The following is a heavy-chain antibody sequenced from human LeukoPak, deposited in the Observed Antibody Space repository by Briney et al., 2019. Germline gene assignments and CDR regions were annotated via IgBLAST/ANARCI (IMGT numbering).Heavy chain of an antibody. Sequence: SESLSLTCTVSGGSISSYYWSWIRQPPGKGLEWIGYIYSSGSTNYNPSLKSRLTISVDASKNQFSLKLTSVTAADTAVYYCARAYYYGSGSYGLDYWGQGTLVTVSS. J-gene: IGHJ4*02. V-gene: IGHV4-59*01. CDR2: IYSSGST. CDR3: ARAYYYGSGSYGLDY. D-gene: IGHD3-10*01. CDR1: GGSISSYY.